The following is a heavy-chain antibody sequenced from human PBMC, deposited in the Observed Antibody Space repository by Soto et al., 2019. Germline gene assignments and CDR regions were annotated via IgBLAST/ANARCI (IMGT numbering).Heavy chain of an antibody. Sequence: VQLLESGGGLVQPGGSLRLSCAASGFTFSSYAMSWVRQAPGKGLEWVSAISGSGGSTYYADSVKGRFTISRDNSKNTLYLQMNSLRAEDTAVYYCAKDALYDSSGYYYVFFDYWGQGTLVTVSS. CDR3: AKDALYDSSGYYYVFFDY. CDR2: ISGSGGST. J-gene: IGHJ4*02. V-gene: IGHV3-23*01. CDR1: GFTFSSYA. D-gene: IGHD3-22*01.